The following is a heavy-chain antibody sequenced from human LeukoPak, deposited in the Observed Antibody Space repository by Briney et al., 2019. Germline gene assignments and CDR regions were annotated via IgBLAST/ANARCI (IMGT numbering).Heavy chain of an antibody. CDR2: MNPNSGNT. CDR1: GYTFTSYD. V-gene: IGHV1-8*01. Sequence: ASVKVSCKASGYTFTSYDINWVRPATGQGLEWMGWMNPNSGNTGYAQKLQGRVTMTTDTSTSTGYMELRSLRSDDTAVYYCARDRVYDYVWGSYRPLDYWGQGTLVTVSS. J-gene: IGHJ4*02. CDR3: ARDRVYDYVWGSYRPLDY. D-gene: IGHD3-16*02.